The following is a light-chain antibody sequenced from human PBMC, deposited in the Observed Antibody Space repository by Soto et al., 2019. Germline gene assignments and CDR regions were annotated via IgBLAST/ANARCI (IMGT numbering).Light chain of an antibody. CDR2: KAS. CDR3: QQYYSRVT. CDR1: QSISRW. Sequence: DIQMTQSPSTLSASVGDRVTITCRANQSISRWLAWYQRRPGKAPRLLISKASSLESGVPSRFSGGGFGTECTLTISSLQPDDFETYYCQQYYSRVTLGQGTTVEIK. J-gene: IGKJ1*01. V-gene: IGKV1-5*03.